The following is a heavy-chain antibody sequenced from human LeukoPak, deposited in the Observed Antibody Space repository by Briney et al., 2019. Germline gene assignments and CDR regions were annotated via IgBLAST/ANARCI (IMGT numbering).Heavy chain of an antibody. V-gene: IGHV5-51*01. CDR2: IYPGDSDT. CDR1: GYSFNYW. D-gene: IGHD3-10*01. CDR3: ARQDGSGLYYFDY. J-gene: IGHJ4*02. Sequence: GESLKISCKGSGYSFNYWIGWVRQMPGKGREGMGIIYPGDSDTRYIPTFQGQVTISADRSISTAYLQWSSLTASDSAMYYCARQDGSGLYYFDYWGQGTLVTVSS.